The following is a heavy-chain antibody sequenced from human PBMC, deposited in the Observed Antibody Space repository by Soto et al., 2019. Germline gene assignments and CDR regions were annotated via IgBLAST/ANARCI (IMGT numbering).Heavy chain of an antibody. J-gene: IGHJ4*02. D-gene: IGHD2-21*01. Sequence: QVQLVESGGGVVQPVRSLRLSCAASGVTLSNFGMPWVRLAPGKGLEWVAVISRDGSTMLYEDSVKGRFTISRDSSRNTLYLQMNSLRAEYPAVYHCVGEVASGYWGQGTLVTVSS. CDR3: VGEVASGY. V-gene: IGHV3-30*03. CDR2: ISRDGSTM. CDR1: GVTLSNFG.